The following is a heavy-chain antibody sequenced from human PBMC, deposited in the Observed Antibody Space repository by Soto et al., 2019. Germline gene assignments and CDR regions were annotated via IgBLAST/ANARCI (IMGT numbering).Heavy chain of an antibody. J-gene: IGHJ4*02. Sequence: PSQTLSLTCAISGDSVSSNSAAWNWIRQSPSRGLEWLGRTYYRSKWYNDYAASVKSRITINPDTSKNQFSLQLNSVTPEDTAVYYCARVSYSSGWSEDYFDYWGQGTLGTVSS. D-gene: IGHD6-19*01. CDR3: ARVSYSSGWSEDYFDY. CDR2: TYYRSKWYN. CDR1: GDSVSSNSAA. V-gene: IGHV6-1*01.